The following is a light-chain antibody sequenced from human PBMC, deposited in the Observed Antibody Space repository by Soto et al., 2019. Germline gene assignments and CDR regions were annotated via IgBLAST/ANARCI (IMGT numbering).Light chain of an antibody. J-gene: IGKJ1*01. CDR2: KAS. Sequence: DIQMTQSPSTLSASVGDRVTITCRASQSINNWLAWYQQKPGKAPKLLIYKASNLDIGVPSRFSGSGSGTEFTLTIRSLQPDDFATYYCQPYATYWTFGQGTKVEIK. V-gene: IGKV1-5*03. CDR1: QSINNW. CDR3: QPYATYWT.